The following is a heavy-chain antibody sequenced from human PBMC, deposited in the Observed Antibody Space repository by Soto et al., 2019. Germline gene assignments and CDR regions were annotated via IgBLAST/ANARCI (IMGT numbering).Heavy chain of an antibody. V-gene: IGHV1-2*02. J-gene: IGHJ6*02. Sequence: QVQLVQSGAEVKKPGASVKVSCKASGYTFTDYYTHWVRQAPGQGLEWMGWINPNSGGINYAQKFQGRVTMTRDMSIRTAYMELNRLRSDDTAVYYCARDQSPSSGWPGMDVWGQGTTVTVSS. CDR1: GYTFTDYY. CDR2: INPNSGGI. CDR3: ARDQSPSSGWPGMDV. D-gene: IGHD6-19*01.